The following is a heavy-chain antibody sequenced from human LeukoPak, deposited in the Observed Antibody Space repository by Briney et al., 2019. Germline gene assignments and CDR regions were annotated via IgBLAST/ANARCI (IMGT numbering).Heavy chain of an antibody. CDR2: ISGSGGST. V-gene: IGHV3-23*01. CDR3: AKATAKTIFGVTNAFDI. CDR1: GFTFSSYA. D-gene: IGHD3-3*01. Sequence: GGSLRLSCAASGFTFSSYAMSWVRQAPGKGLEWVSAISGSGGSTYYADSVKGRFTISRDNSKNTLYLQMNSLRAEDTAVYYCAKATAKTIFGVTNAFDIWGQGTMVTVSS. J-gene: IGHJ3*02.